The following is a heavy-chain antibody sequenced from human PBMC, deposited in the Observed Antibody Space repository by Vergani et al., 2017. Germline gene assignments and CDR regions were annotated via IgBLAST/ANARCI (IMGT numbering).Heavy chain of an antibody. CDR1: GFTFSSYA. V-gene: IGHV3-23*01. Sequence: EVQLLESGGGLVQPGGSLRLSCAASGFTFSSYAMSWVRQAPGKGLEWVSAISGSGGSTYYADSVKGRFTISRDNSKNTLYLQMNSLRAEDTAVYYCAKDPGDAKYYYYYMDVWGKGTTVTVS. CDR2: ISGSGGST. CDR3: AKDPGDAKYYYYYMDV. D-gene: IGHD3-16*01. J-gene: IGHJ6*03.